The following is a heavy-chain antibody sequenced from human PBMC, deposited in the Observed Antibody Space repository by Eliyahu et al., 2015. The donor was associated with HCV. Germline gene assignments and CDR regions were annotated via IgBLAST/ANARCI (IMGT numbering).Heavy chain of an antibody. CDR2: IKQDGSDK. V-gene: IGHV3-7*01. CDR1: GLSFSSYW. Sequence: EVQLVESGGGLVQPGWSLRLSCAASGLSFSSYWXAWVRQAPGKGLEWVANIKQDGSDKNYADSVKGRFTISRDNTKNSLYLQMNSLRAEDTAVYYCARDYDGTFDHWGQGTLVTVSS. D-gene: IGHD4-23*01. J-gene: IGHJ5*02. CDR3: ARDYDGTFDH.